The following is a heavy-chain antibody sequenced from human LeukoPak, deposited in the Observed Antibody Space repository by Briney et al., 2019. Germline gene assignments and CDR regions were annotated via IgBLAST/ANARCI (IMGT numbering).Heavy chain of an antibody. Sequence: SETLSLTCTVSGASISSGTYYWSWIRQPAGKGLEWIGRFYISGSTNYNPSLESRATISVDTSKNQFSLKLTSVTTADTAVYYCAGEDYFDSSGYASWRFDIWGQGTMVTVSS. D-gene: IGHD3-22*01. CDR2: FYISGST. CDR1: GASISSGTYY. V-gene: IGHV4-61*02. J-gene: IGHJ3*02. CDR3: AGEDYFDSSGYASWRFDI.